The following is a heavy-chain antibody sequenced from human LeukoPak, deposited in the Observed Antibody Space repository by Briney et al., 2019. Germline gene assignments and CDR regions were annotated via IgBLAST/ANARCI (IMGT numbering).Heavy chain of an antibody. Sequence: GGFLRLSCAASGFTFSSYAMHWVRQAPGKGLEWVAVISYDGSNKYYADSVKGRFTISRDNSKNTLYLQMNSLRAEDTAVYYCARELGSNGPLDYWGQGTLVTVSS. V-gene: IGHV3-30*04. CDR1: GFTFSSYA. CDR3: ARELGSNGPLDY. J-gene: IGHJ4*02. CDR2: ISYDGSNK. D-gene: IGHD4-11*01.